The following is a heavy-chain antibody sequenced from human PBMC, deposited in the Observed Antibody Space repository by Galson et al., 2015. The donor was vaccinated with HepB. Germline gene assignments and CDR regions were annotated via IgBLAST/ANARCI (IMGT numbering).Heavy chain of an antibody. J-gene: IGHJ4*02. V-gene: IGHV3-33*01. CDR1: GFTFSSYG. D-gene: IGHD2-21*01. Sequence: SLRLSCAASGFTFSSYGMHWVRQVPGKGLVWVAVICCDGNNKYYADSVKGRFTISRDNSKNTLYLQMNSLRAEDTAVYYCGRDTSNIVAVTAPDYWVQGTLVTASP. CDR3: GRDTSNIVAVTAPDY. CDR2: ICCDGNNK.